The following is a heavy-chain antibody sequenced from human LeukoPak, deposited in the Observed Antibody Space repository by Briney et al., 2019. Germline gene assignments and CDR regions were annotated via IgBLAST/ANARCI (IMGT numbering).Heavy chain of an antibody. CDR2: ISPYNGHT. Sequence: ASVKVSCKTSGYNFITYFITWVRQAPGQGLEWMGWISPYNGHTKYAHSLQGRVTMTTDTSTSTAFMELRSLMSDDTAVYFCAREGESRKLDSWGQGTLVTVSS. D-gene: IGHD1-26*01. CDR3: AREGESRKLDS. J-gene: IGHJ5*01. CDR1: GYNFITYF. V-gene: IGHV1-18*04.